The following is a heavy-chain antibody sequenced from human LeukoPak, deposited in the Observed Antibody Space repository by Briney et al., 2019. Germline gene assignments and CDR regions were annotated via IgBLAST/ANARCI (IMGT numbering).Heavy chain of an antibody. D-gene: IGHD2-8*01. J-gene: IGHJ4*02. Sequence: GSLRLSCAASGFTFSSYGMSWVRQAPGKGLEWVSAISGSGGSTYYADSVKGRFTISRDNSKNTLYLQMNSLRAEDTAVYYCANAGFVPTPLDYWGQGTLVTVSS. V-gene: IGHV3-23*01. CDR1: GFTFSSYG. CDR3: ANAGFVPTPLDY. CDR2: ISGSGGST.